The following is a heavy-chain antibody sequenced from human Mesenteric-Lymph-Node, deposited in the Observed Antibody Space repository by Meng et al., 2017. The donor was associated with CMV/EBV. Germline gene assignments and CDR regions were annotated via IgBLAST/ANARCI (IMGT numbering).Heavy chain of an antibody. CDR1: GFMFGDYS. V-gene: IGHV3-43*01. Sequence: GESLKISCEASGFMFGDYSMHWVRQAPGKSLEWVSYISWDGASTKYAGSVKGRFTIPRDNSKNSLYLQMTSLRTEDTAFYYCAKISGPGYTSSWYFDNWGQGALVTVSS. CDR3: AKISGPGYTSSWYFDN. CDR2: ISWDGAST. D-gene: IGHD6-13*01. J-gene: IGHJ4*02.